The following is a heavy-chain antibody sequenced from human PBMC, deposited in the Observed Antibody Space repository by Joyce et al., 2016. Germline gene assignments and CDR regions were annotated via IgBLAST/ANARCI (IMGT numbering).Heavy chain of an antibody. Sequence: EVQLVQSGGGLVQPGGSLRLSCAGSGFIFRKYGINWIRQAPGKGLEWVSYIGSSGDFKQYADSVEGRFTISRDNGKNSLYLQMNRLRVEDTAVYYCARDGRSSGGDYWGQGNLVTVSS. J-gene: IGHJ4*02. V-gene: IGHV3-48*01. CDR2: IGSSGDFK. CDR3: ARDGRSSGGDY. D-gene: IGHD6-19*01. CDR1: GFIFRKYG.